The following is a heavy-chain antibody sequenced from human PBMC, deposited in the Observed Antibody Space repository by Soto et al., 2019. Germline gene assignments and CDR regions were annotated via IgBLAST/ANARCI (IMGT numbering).Heavy chain of an antibody. D-gene: IGHD3-10*01. J-gene: IGHJ4*02. CDR1: GGSFSGYY. Sequence: SETLSLTCAVYGGSFSGYYWSWIRQPPGKGLEWIGEINHSGSTNYNPSLKSRVTISVDTSKNQFSLKLSSVTAADTAVYYCARGDYGSGNLFDYWAQGTLVTVSS. CDR2: INHSGST. CDR3: ARGDYGSGNLFDY. V-gene: IGHV4-34*01.